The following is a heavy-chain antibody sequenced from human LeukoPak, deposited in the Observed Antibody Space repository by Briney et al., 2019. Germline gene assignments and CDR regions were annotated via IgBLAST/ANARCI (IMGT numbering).Heavy chain of an antibody. CDR3: ARITMVRSMDV. J-gene: IGHJ6*02. Sequence: SGGSLRLSCAASGFIFSRYEMNWVRQAPGKGLEWVSYISSSGSTILYADSVKGRFTISRDDARSSLYLQMNSLRAEDTAVYYCARITMVRSMDVWGQGTTVAVPS. CDR2: ISSSGSTI. CDR1: GFIFSRYE. V-gene: IGHV3-48*03. D-gene: IGHD3-10*01.